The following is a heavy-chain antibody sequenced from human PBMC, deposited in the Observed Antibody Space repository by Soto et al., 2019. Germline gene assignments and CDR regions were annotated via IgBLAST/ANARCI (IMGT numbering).Heavy chain of an antibody. J-gene: IGHJ6*02. CDR1: GDSISSGDYY. CDR2: IYYSGST. V-gene: IGHV4-30-4*01. D-gene: IGHD2-2*01. Sequence: QVQLQESGPGLVKPSQTLSLTCTVSGDSISSGDYYWSWIRQPPGKGLEWIGYIYYSGSTYYNPSLKSRATITVDTSKNQFSLKLSSVTAADTAVDYCARDIVLVPFFFGYYGMDVWGQGTTVTVSS. CDR3: ARDIVLVPFFFGYYGMDV.